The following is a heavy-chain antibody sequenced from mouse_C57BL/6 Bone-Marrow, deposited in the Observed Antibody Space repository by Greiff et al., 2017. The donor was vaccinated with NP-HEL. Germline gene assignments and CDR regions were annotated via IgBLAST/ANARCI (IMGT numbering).Heavy chain of an antibody. CDR1: GYTFTEYT. CDR3: ARHGDYFGSSYGYFDV. D-gene: IGHD1-1*01. V-gene: IGHV1-62-2*01. CDR2: FYPGSGSI. J-gene: IGHJ1*03. Sequence: QVQLQQSGAELVKPGASVKLSCKASGYTFTEYTIHWVKQRSGQGLEWIGWFYPGSGSIKYNEKFQDKATLTAYKSSSTVYMDRSRLTTGDSAVYFGARHGDYFGSSYGYFDVWVRGTTVTVSS.